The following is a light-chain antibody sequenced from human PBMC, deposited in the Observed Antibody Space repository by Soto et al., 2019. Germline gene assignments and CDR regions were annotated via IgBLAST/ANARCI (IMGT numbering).Light chain of an antibody. CDR1: RDDIGAYDY. CDR3: NSYTNSSAVV. Sequence: QSALTQPASVSGSPGQSITISCAGTRDDIGAYDYVSWYQQHPGNAPKPLVYEVTNRPSGVSDRFSGSKSGNTASLTISGLQAEDEADYYCNSYTNSSAVVFGGGTKGTVL. CDR2: EVT. J-gene: IGLJ2*01. V-gene: IGLV2-14*01.